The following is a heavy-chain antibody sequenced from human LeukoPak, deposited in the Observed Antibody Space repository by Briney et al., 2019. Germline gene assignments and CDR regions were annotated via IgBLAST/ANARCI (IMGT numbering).Heavy chain of an antibody. V-gene: IGHV6-1*01. D-gene: IGHD6-13*01. J-gene: IGHJ4*02. CDR3: ARAKGRSPLFDY. CDR2: TYYRSKWYN. CDR1: GDSVSSNSAA. Sequence: SQTLSLTCAISGDSVSSNSAAWNWIRQSPSRGLEWLGRTYYRSKWYNDYAVSVKGRIAINPDTSKNQFSLQLNSVTPEDTVVYYCARAKGRSPLFDYWGQGTLVTVSS.